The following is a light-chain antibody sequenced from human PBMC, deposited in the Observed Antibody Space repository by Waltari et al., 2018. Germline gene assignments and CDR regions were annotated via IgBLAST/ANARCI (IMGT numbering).Light chain of an antibody. CDR3: QQRTNWPS. CDR1: PGISSF. V-gene: IGKV3-11*01. Sequence: IVLTQSPATLSLSPGERATLSCRASPGISSFLAWYQQKPGQAPRLLVYYASNRATGIPARFSGSGSGADFTLTISSLEPEDFAVYYCQQRTNWPSFGGGTRVELK. CDR2: YAS. J-gene: IGKJ4*01.